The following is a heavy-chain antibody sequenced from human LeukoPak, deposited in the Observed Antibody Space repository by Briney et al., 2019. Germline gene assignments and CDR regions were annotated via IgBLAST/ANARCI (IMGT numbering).Heavy chain of an antibody. CDR3: ARQKMTTVTPFDY. V-gene: IGHV4-39*01. CDR2: IYYSGST. D-gene: IGHD4-11*01. CDR1: GGSISSSSYY. Sequence: PSETLSLTCTVSGGSISSSSYYWGWIRQPPGKGLEWIGSIYYSGSTYYNPSLKSRVTISVDTSKNQFSLKLSSVTAADTAVYYCARQKMTTVTPFDYWGQGTLVTVS. J-gene: IGHJ4*02.